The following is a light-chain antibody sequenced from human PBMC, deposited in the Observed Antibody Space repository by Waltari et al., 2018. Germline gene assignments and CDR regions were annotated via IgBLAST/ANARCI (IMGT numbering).Light chain of an antibody. Sequence: DVVMTQTPLSLSVAPGQPSSILCKSGQSLLQTNGKTYFYWYLQKPGQSPQLLMYEVSSRISGVPDRFSGSGSGTDFTLKISRVEAEDVGIYYCMQSTHIPYTFGQGTKLEIK. V-gene: IGKV2-29*02. CDR1: QSLLQTNGKTY. CDR3: MQSTHIPYT. CDR2: EVS. J-gene: IGKJ2*01.